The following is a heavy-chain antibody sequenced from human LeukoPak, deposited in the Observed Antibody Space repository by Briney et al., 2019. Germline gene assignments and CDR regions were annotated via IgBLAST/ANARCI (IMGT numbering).Heavy chain of an antibody. V-gene: IGHV3-33*01. CDR3: ARINGD. CDR1: GFTFRRYG. Sequence: GRSLRLSCASSGFTFRRYGMHGVRQAPGKGLEWVAVIWYDGSNKYYADSVKGRFTISRDNSKNTLYLQMNSLRAEDTAVYYCARINGDWGQGTLVTVSS. CDR2: IWYDGSNK. J-gene: IGHJ4*02. D-gene: IGHD7-27*01.